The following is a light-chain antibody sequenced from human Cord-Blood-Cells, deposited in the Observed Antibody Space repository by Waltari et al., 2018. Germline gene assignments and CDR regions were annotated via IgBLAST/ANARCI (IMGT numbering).Light chain of an antibody. CDR2: GNS. CDR3: QSYDSSLSGVV. J-gene: IGLJ2*01. V-gene: IGLV1-40*01. Sequence: PGQRVTISCTGSSSNIGAGYDVHWYQQLPGTAPKLLIYGNSNRPSGVPDRFSGSKSGTSVSLAITGLQAEDEADYYCQSYDSSLSGVVFGGGTKLTVL. CDR1: SSNIGAGYD.